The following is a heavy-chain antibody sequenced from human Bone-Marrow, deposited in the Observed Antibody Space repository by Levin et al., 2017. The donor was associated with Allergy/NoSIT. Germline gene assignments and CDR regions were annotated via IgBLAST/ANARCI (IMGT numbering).Heavy chain of an antibody. CDR3: ARDVGIKYGSSGWYFFGGLLDP. D-gene: IGHD6-19*01. CDR1: GGTFSSYA. V-gene: IGHV1-69*13. J-gene: IGHJ5*02. Sequence: SVKVSCKASGGTFSSYAISWVRQAPGQGLEWMGGIIPIFGTANYAQKFQGRVTITADESTSTAYMELSSLRSEDTAVYYCARDVGIKYGSSGWYFFGGLLDPWGQGTLVTVSS. CDR2: IIPIFGTA.